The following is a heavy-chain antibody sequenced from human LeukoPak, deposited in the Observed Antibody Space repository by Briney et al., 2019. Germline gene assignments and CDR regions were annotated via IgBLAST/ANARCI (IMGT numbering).Heavy chain of an antibody. J-gene: IGHJ4*02. CDR3: STSSDWYPVSSDH. V-gene: IGHV3-23*01. D-gene: IGHD6-19*01. CDR1: GFTFTNFA. CDR2: ISGGGEHT. Sequence: GGSLRPSCAASGFTFTNFAMKWVRQAPGKGLEWVADISGGGEHTFYADSVKGRFTVSRDNAKNTLYLQMSSLRPDDTALYYCSTSSDWYPVSSDHWGQGTLVTVSS.